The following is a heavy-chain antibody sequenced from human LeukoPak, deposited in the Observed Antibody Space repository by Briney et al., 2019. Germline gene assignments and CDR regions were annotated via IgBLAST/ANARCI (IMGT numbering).Heavy chain of an antibody. CDR2: INPNSGGT. Sequence: ASVKVSCKPSGYTFTGYYMHWVRQVPGQGLEWMGWINPNSGGTNYAPQFQGRVTMTRDTAISTADMELSSLRSEDTAVYYCARVGVRGVILGAFDIWGQGTMVTVSS. V-gene: IGHV1-2*02. CDR3: ARVGVRGVILGAFDI. CDR1: GYTFTGYY. J-gene: IGHJ3*02. D-gene: IGHD3-10*01.